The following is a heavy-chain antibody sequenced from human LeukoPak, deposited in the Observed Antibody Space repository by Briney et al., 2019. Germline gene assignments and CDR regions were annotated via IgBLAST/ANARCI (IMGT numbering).Heavy chain of an antibody. D-gene: IGHD2-2*01. CDR2: INPNSGGT. CDR1: GYTFTGYY. CDR3: ARDPIVVVPAAMFAP. V-gene: IGHV1-2*02. Sequence: ASVKVSCKASGYTFTGYYMHWVRQAPGQGLEWMGWINPNSGGTNYAQKFQGRVTMTRDTSISTAYMELSRLRSDDTAVYYCARDPIVVVPAAMFAPWGQGTLVTVSS. J-gene: IGHJ5*02.